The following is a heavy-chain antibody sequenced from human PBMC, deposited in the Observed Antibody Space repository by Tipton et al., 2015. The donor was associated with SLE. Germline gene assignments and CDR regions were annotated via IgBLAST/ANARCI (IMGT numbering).Heavy chain of an antibody. CDR1: GFTFSSYA. CDR2: ISSNGGST. Sequence: SLRLSCSASGFTFSSYAMHWVRQAPGKGLEYVSAISSNGGSTYYADSVKGRFTISRDNSKNTLYLQMNSLRAEDTAVYYCAKGGIVGATLDYWGQGTLVTVSS. V-gene: IGHV3-64D*08. D-gene: IGHD1-26*01. CDR3: AKGGIVGATLDY. J-gene: IGHJ4*02.